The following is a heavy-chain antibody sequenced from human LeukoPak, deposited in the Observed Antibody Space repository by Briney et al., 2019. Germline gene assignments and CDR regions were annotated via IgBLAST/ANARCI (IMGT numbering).Heavy chain of an antibody. J-gene: IGHJ6*03. CDR1: GGSFSGYY. D-gene: IGHD2/OR15-2a*01. CDR2: INHSGST. V-gene: IGHV4-34*01. CDR3: ARQISDYYYYYMDV. Sequence: PSETLSLTCAVYGGSFSGYYWSWLRQPPGKGLEWIGEINHSGSTNYNPSLKSRVTISVDTSKNQFSLKLSSVTAADTAVYYCARQISDYYYYYMDVWGEGITVTVSS.